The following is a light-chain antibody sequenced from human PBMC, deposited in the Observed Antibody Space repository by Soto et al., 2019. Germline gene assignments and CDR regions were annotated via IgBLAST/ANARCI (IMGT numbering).Light chain of an antibody. Sequence: DILMTQSPSTLSASVGDRVTITCRASQGISNYLAWYQQKPGQVPMLLIYAASTLPSGVPSRFSGSGSGTDFTLTISSLQPEDVATYYCQKYNSGPLTFGGGTKVEIK. CDR3: QKYNSGPLT. J-gene: IGKJ4*01. V-gene: IGKV1-27*01. CDR2: AAS. CDR1: QGISNY.